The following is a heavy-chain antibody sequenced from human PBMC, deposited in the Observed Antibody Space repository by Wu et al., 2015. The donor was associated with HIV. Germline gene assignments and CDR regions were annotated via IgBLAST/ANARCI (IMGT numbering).Heavy chain of an antibody. Sequence: QVQLVQSETVVQKPGTSVRVSCRVSGYTFTSFNINWMRHVPGRGLEWMGWMNPKSGSAAFGLNFQGRVSMTKNSSISTAYMELSGVTSGDSAIYYCARVVSSLLPPVYWSISNTWGQGTRVVVSS. CDR3: ARVVSSLLPPVYWSISNT. CDR2: MNPKSGSA. CDR1: GYTFTSFN. V-gene: IGHV1-8*02. J-gene: IGHJ1*01. D-gene: IGHD2-8*02.